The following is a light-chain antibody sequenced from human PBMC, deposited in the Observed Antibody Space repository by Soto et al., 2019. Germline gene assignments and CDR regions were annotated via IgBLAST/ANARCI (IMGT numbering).Light chain of an antibody. V-gene: IGKV3-20*01. CDR3: QQYGSSPWT. Sequence: EIVMTQSPATLSVCPGERAALSCRASQSVSSNYLAWYKQKPGQAPRLLIYGASSRAAGIPDRFSGSGSGTDFTLTINSLEPEDFAVYYCQQYGSSPWTFGQGTKVDIK. CDR2: GAS. CDR1: QSVSSNY. J-gene: IGKJ1*01.